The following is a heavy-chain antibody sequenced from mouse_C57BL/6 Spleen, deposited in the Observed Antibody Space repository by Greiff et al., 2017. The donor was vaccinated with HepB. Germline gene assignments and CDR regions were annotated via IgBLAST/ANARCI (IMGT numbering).Heavy chain of an antibody. D-gene: IGHD2-4*01. J-gene: IGHJ1*03. CDR2: IDPNSGGN. CDR3: ARRSDDYVWYFDV. Sequence: QVQLQQPGAELVKPGASVKLSCKASGYTFTSYWMHWVKQRPGRGLEWIGRIDPNSGGNKYNEKFKSKATLTVDKPSSTAYMQLSSLTSEDSAVYYCARRSDDYVWYFDVWGTGTTVTVSS. CDR1: GYTFTSYW. V-gene: IGHV1-72*01.